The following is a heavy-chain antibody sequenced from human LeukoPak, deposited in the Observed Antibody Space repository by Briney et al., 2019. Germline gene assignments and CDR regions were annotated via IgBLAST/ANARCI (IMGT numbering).Heavy chain of an antibody. V-gene: IGHV4-59*08. CDR2: IYYSGST. Sequence: PSETLSLTCTVSGGSISSYYWSWIRQPPGKGLEWIGYIYYSGSTNYNPSLKSRVTISVDTSKNQFSLKLSSVTAADTAVYYCARHHIAAARDNWFDPWGQGTLVTVSS. CDR3: ARHHIAAARDNWFDP. CDR1: GGSISSYY. D-gene: IGHD6-13*01. J-gene: IGHJ5*02.